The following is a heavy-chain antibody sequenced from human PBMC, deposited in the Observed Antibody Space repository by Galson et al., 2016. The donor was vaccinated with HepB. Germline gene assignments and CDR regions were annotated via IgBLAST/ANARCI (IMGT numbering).Heavy chain of an antibody. Sequence: SLRLSCAASELPVSSTYLSWVRQAPGKGLEWVSFVHNGGNTYYADSVKGRFTFSRDNSKNTLYHQMNSLRAEDTAVYYCAIFRVAPPAFSWGQGTQVIVSS. D-gene: IGHD3-16*01. CDR3: AIFRVAPPAFS. CDR2: VHNGGNT. V-gene: IGHV3-53*01. CDR1: ELPVSSTY. J-gene: IGHJ5*02.